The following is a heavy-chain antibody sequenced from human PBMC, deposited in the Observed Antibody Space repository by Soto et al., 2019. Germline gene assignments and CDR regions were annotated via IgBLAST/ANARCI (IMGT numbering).Heavy chain of an antibody. J-gene: IGHJ6*01. CDR1: GFTVSNNY. CDR2: INSAGTP. CDR3: AREKSAMLRGVRDGMDV. Sequence: EVQVVETGGGLIQPGGSLRLSCVASGFTVSNNYMSWVRQVPGKGLKWVSLINSAGTPYYADSVKGRFTVSRDTSKNTLYLQMSSLRVEDTAVYFCAREKSAMLRGVRDGMDVWGQGTGVTVSS. D-gene: IGHD3-10*01. V-gene: IGHV3-53*02.